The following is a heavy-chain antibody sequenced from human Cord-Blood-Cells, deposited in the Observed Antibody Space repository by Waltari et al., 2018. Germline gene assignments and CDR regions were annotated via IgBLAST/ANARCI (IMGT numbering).Heavy chain of an antibody. CDR1: GGAISRSSYY. J-gene: IGHJ4*02. D-gene: IGHD6-13*01. V-gene: IGHV4-39*01. CDR2: IYYSGST. Sequence: QLQLQESGPGLVKPSETLSPTCTVSGGAISRSSYYWGWISQPPGKGLEWIGSIYYSGSTYYNPSLKSRVTISVDTSKNQFSLKLSSVTAADTAVYYCARHLSWYSDYWGQGTLVTVSS. CDR3: ARHLSWYSDY.